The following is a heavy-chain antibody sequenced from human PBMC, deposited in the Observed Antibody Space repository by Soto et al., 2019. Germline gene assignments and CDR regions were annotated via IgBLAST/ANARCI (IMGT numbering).Heavy chain of an antibody. D-gene: IGHD2-15*01. CDR2: INQDGSEK. J-gene: IGHJ4*02. Sequence: EVQLVESGGGLVQPGGSLRLSCAASGVSFSAFWMSWVRQIPGKGLEWVANINQDGSEKQYVDSVKGRFTISRDNGKNSLFLQMNSLRAEDSAVYYCARDRGWNIVVIPASFDLWGRGALVSVSS. CDR1: GVSFSAFW. V-gene: IGHV3-7*01. CDR3: ARDRGWNIVVIPASFDL.